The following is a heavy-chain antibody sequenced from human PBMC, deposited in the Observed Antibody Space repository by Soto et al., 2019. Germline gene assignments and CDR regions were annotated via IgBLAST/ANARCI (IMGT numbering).Heavy chain of an antibody. Sequence: SSVKVSCKASGYTFTSYGFSWVRQAPGQGLEWMGWISAHNGDTIYAQKFQDRITMTRNTSISTAYMELSSLRSEDTAVYYCARFWNWNDWLGYYYYYGMDVWGQGTAATVS. CDR3: ARFWNWNDWLGYYYYYGMDV. V-gene: IGHV1-18*01. D-gene: IGHD1-1*01. CDR1: GYTFTSYG. CDR2: ISAHNGDT. J-gene: IGHJ6*02.